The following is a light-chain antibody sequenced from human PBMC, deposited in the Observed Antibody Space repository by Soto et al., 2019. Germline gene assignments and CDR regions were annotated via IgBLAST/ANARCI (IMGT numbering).Light chain of an antibody. CDR3: LQYGTSPLT. J-gene: IGKJ4*01. Sequence: EIVLTQSTGTLSLSPGERATLSCGASQNVGSNYLAWYQQNPGQAPRLLIYGASSRATAIPERFSSSASGSGLTLTIPRLDPGEFAVYSCLQYGTSPLTFGGGTKIEI. V-gene: IGKV3-20*01. CDR1: QNVGSNY. CDR2: GAS.